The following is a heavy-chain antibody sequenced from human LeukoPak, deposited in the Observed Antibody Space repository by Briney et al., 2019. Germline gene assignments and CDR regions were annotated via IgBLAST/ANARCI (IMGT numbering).Heavy chain of an antibody. CDR1: GFTFSDYA. V-gene: IGHV3-23*01. CDR2: ITTSGGST. D-gene: IGHD1-1*01. J-gene: IGHJ4*02. Sequence: PGGSLRLSCAAPGFTFSDYAMTWVRQAPGKGLEWVSTITTSGGSTYYADSVKGRFTISRDNSKNTLYLQMNSLRAEDTAVYYCAKALSGTLAGNFDYWGQGTLVTVSS. CDR3: AKALSGTLAGNFDY.